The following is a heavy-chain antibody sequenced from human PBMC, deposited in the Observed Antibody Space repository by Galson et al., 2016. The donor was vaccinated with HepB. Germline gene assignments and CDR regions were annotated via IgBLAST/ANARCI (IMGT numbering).Heavy chain of an antibody. V-gene: IGHV4-34*01. CDR3: ARAFYRPFDY. J-gene: IGHJ4*02. CDR1: GGSFNDYF. Sequence: SETLSLTCGVFGGSFNDYFWSWIRQSPEKGLEWIGAINQSGRTNYNPSLTSRVRISLDTSKRQFYLNLTSVTAADSAMYYCARAFYRPFDYWGPGTLVTVSS. CDR2: INQSGRT. D-gene: IGHD1-14*01.